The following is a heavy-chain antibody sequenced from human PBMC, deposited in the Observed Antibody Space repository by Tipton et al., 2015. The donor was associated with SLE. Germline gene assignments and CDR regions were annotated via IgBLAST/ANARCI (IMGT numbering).Heavy chain of an antibody. Sequence: SLRLSCAASGFTFSSYSMNWVRQAPGKGLEWVSSISSSSSYIYYADSVKGRFTISRDNAKNSLYLQMNSLRAEDTAVYYCARVGVVPAASYGMDVWGQGTTVTVSS. V-gene: IGHV3-21*01. CDR1: GFTFSSYS. CDR2: ISSSSSYI. CDR3: ARVGVVPAASYGMDV. D-gene: IGHD2-2*01. J-gene: IGHJ6*02.